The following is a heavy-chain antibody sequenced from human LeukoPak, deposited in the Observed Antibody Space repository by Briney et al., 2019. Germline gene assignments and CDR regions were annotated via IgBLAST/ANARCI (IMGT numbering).Heavy chain of an antibody. CDR2: INHSGST. J-gene: IGHJ6*03. Sequence: SETLSLTCAVYGGSFSGYYWSWIRQPPGEGLEWIGEINHSGSTNYNPPLKSRVTISVDTSKNQFSLKLSSVTAADTAVYYCASSASGILVSTRHVGAYYYYMDVWGKGTTVTVSS. V-gene: IGHV4-34*01. CDR1: GGSFSGYY. CDR3: ASSASGILVSTRHVGAYYYYMDV. D-gene: IGHD2-2*01.